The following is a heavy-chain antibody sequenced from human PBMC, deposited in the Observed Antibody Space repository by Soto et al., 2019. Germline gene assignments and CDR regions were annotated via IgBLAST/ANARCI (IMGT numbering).Heavy chain of an antibody. D-gene: IGHD2-15*01. CDR2: IYWNDDK. Sequence: QITWKESGPTLVKPTQTLTLTCTFSGFSLSTSGVGVGWIRQPPGKALEWLVLIYWNDDKRYSPSLKSKLTITKDTSKNQVVLTMTNMDPVDTATYYCAPRDSVSSAFDIWGQGTMLTVSS. CDR3: APRDSVSSAFDI. V-gene: IGHV2-5*01. CDR1: GFSLSTSGVG. J-gene: IGHJ3*02.